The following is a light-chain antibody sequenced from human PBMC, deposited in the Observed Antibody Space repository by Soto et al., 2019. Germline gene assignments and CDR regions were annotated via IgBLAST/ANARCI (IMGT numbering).Light chain of an antibody. CDR3: QNYNSYSEA. Sequence: DIQMTPSASTLSGSVGYIGIVTCRASQTISSWLAWYQQKPGKAPKLLIYKASTLKSGVPSRFSGSGSGTEFTLTISSLQPDDFATYYCQNYNSYSEAFGQGTTVAIK. V-gene: IGKV1-5*03. CDR2: KAS. CDR1: QTISSW. J-gene: IGKJ1*01.